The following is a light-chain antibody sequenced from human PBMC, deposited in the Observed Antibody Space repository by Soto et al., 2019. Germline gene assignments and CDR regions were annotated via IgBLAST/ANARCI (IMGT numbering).Light chain of an antibody. V-gene: IGKV3-15*01. Sequence: IVRTQSPATLSVSPGERATLSCRASQRVSSNLAWYQQKPGQAPRLLIYGASTRATGIQARFGGSGSGTEFTLTISGLQSEDFAVYYCQQYNNWPPWTFGQGTKVEIK. CDR3: QQYNNWPPWT. J-gene: IGKJ1*01. CDR1: QRVSSN. CDR2: GAS.